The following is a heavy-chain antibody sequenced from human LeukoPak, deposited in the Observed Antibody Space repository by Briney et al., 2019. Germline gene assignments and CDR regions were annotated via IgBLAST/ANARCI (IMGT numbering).Heavy chain of an antibody. J-gene: IGHJ3*02. Sequence: SETLSLTCAVCGGSFSGYYWSWIRQPPGKGLEWIGEINHSGSTNYNPSLKSRVTISVDTSKNQFSLKLSSVTAADTAVYYCARGEGVIGYCSSTSCRRAFDIWGQGTMVTVSS. D-gene: IGHD2-2*01. CDR1: GGSFSGYY. CDR2: INHSGST. CDR3: ARGEGVIGYCSSTSCRRAFDI. V-gene: IGHV4-34*01.